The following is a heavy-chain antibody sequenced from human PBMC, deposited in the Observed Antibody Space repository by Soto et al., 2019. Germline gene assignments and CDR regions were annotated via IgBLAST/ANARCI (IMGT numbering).Heavy chain of an antibody. CDR3: TTDQGLY. Sequence: QVQLGESGGGMVQPGRSLRLSCEASGFTFSSYGMHWVRQAPGKGLEWVAVIWYDGSDNYYADSVKGRFTISRDNSKNTLYLQMNSLRGEDTAVYFCTTDQGLYWGQGTLVTVSS. CDR2: IWYDGSDN. V-gene: IGHV3-33*01. J-gene: IGHJ4*02. CDR1: GFTFSSYG.